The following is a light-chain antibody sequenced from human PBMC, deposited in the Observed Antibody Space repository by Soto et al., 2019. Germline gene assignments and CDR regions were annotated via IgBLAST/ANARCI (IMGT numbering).Light chain of an antibody. V-gene: IGKV1-12*01. CDR3: QQANSFPHT. J-gene: IGKJ2*01. CDR1: QGISSW. CDR2: AAS. Sequence: DIQMTQSPSSVSASVGDRVTITCRASQGISSWVAWYQQKPGKAPKLLIYAASSLRSGVPSRFSGSGSGTDFTLTISSLQPEDFATYYCQQANSFPHTFGQGTKLEIK.